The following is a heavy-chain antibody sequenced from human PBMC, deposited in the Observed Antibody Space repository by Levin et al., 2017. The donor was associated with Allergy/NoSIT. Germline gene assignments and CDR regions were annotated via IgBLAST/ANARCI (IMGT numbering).Heavy chain of an antibody. CDR1: GFTFNSYA. J-gene: IGHJ4*02. D-gene: IGHD6-19*01. V-gene: IGHV3-21*01. Sequence: PGGSLRLSCAASGFTFNSYAMNWVRQAPGRGLEWVSSISSSSSYQFYADSVRGRFTISRDSAKNSLYLQMNSLRAEDAAVYYCARQVSGWPHFDYWGQGTPVTVSS. CDR2: ISSSSSYQ. CDR3: ARQVSGWPHFDY.